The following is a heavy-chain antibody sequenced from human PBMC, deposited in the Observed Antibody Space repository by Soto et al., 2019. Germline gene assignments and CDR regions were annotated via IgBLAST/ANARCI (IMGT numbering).Heavy chain of an antibody. CDR2: IHPSGGGS. V-gene: IGHV1-46*02. CDR3: ARGGNIAVVTDSFDY. D-gene: IGHD2-21*02. Sequence: ASVKVSCKPSGYTLNTYYLHWVRQAPGQGLEWMGIIHPSGGGSTYAQKFLGRVTMTRDTSTSTVFMELSSLRSADTAVYYCARGGNIAVVTDSFDYWGQETLVTVSS. CDR1: GYTLNTYY. J-gene: IGHJ4*02.